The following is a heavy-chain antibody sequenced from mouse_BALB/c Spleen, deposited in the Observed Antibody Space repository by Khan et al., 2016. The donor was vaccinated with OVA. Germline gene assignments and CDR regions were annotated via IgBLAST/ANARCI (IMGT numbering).Heavy chain of an antibody. Sequence: QVQLQQPGAELMKPGASVKISCKATGYTFSSYWIEWVKQRPGHGLEWIGEILPGTGSANYNEKFKGKATFTADTSSKTAYMHLSSLTSEDSAVYYCARGYFFDYWGQGTTLTVSS. CDR3: ARGYFFDY. D-gene: IGHD1-1*01. CDR2: ILPGTGSA. CDR1: GYTFSSYW. V-gene: IGHV1-9*01. J-gene: IGHJ2*01.